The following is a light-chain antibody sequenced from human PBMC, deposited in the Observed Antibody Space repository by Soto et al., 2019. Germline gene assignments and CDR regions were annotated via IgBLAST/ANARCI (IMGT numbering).Light chain of an antibody. V-gene: IGKV3D-15*02. Sequence: KVIMQNPANLAFSTGERVTLSCRASGSASSHVAWYQQKPGQTPRLVIYGASSRASGIPARFSGSRSGPELTLTIRRIKSEDFGVYYCQQYDSWLTFGGGTKVDIK. CDR1: GSASSH. J-gene: IGKJ4*01. CDR2: GAS. CDR3: QQYDSWLT.